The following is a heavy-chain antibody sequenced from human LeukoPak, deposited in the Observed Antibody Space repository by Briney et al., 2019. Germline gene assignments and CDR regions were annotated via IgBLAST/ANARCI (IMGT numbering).Heavy chain of an antibody. CDR2: ISGSGGST. CDR3: AKDYKEGRAFDI. V-gene: IGHV3-23*01. CDR1: GFTFSSYA. Sequence: GGSLRLSCAASGFTFSSYAMSWVRQAPGKGLEWVSAISGSGGSTYYADSAKGRFTISRDNSKNTLYLQMNSLRAEDTAVYYFAKDYKEGRAFDIWGQGTMVTVSS. J-gene: IGHJ3*02. D-gene: IGHD1-1*01.